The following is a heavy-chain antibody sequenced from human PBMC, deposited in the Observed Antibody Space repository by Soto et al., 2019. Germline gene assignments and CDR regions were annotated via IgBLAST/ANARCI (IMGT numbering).Heavy chain of an antibody. D-gene: IGHD6-13*01. V-gene: IGHV4-39*01. CDR2: IYCIGST. CDR1: GGSISSSSY. J-gene: IGHJ6*02. Sequence: QLQLQESGPGLVKPSETLSLTCTVSGGSISSSSYWGWIRQPPGKGLEWIGSIYCIGSTYYNPSLKSRVTLSVDTSKNQFSLKLSSVTAADTAVYYCRRSSRYSTDVWGQGTTVTVSS. CDR3: RRSSRYSTDV.